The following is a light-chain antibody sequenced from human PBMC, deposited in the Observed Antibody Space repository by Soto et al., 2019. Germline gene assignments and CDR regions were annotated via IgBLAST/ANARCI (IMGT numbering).Light chain of an antibody. J-gene: IGLJ1*01. CDR1: SSNIGAGYD. V-gene: IGLV1-40*01. CDR2: GNS. CDR3: QSYDSSNYV. Sequence: QSVLTQPPSVSGAPGQSVTISCTGSSSNIGAGYDVHWYQQLPGTAPKLLISGNSNRPSGVPDRFSGSKSGTSASLAITGLQAEDEADYYCQSYDSSNYVFGTGTKVTVL.